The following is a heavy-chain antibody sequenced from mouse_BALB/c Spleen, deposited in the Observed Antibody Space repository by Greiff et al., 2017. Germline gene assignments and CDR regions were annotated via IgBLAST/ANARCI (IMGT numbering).Heavy chain of an antibody. J-gene: IGHJ2*01. V-gene: IGHV1S56*01. CDR1: GYTFTSYY. CDR2: IYPGNVNT. D-gene: IGHD1-1*01. CDR3: ARGATVVESVFDY. Sequence: VQLQQSGPELVKPGASVRISCKASGYTFTSYYIHWVKQRPGQGLEWIGWIYPGNVNTKYNEKFKGKATLTADKSSSTAYMQLSSLTSEDSAVYFCARGATVVESVFDYWGQGTTLTVSS.